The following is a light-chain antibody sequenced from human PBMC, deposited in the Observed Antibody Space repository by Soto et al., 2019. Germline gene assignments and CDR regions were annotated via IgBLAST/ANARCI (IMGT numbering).Light chain of an antibody. CDR3: AAWDDSLNGVI. Sequence: QSVLTQPPSASGTPGQRITISCSGSSSNIGSHTVNWHQQVPGTAPKLLIYSNNERPSWVPDRFSGSKSGTSASLAISGLQSGDEADYYCAAWDDSLNGVIFGGGTKLTVL. CDR1: SSNIGSHT. V-gene: IGLV1-44*01. J-gene: IGLJ2*01. CDR2: SNN.